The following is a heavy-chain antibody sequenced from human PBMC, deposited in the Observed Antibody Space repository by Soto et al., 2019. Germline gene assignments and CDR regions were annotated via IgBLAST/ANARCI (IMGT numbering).Heavy chain of an antibody. J-gene: IGHJ4*02. Sequence: EVQLVESGGGLVKPGGSLRLSCAASGFTFSSYSMNWVRQAPGKGLEWVSSISSSSSYIYYADSVKGRFTISRDNAKNSLYLQMNSLRAEDTAVYYCARAGYYDSSGYYYFDYWGQGPLVTVSS. D-gene: IGHD3-22*01. V-gene: IGHV3-21*01. CDR2: ISSSSSYI. CDR1: GFTFSSYS. CDR3: ARAGYYDSSGYYYFDY.